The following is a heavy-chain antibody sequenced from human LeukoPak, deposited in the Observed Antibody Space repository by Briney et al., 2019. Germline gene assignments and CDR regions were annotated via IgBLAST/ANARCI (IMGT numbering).Heavy chain of an antibody. CDR3: ARDGSDTAMVTGLSWFDP. CDR2: IYTSGST. CDR1: GGSISSGSYY. D-gene: IGHD5-18*01. J-gene: IGHJ5*02. V-gene: IGHV4-61*02. Sequence: PSQTLSLTCTVSGGSISSGSYYWSWIRQPAGKGLEWIGRIYTSGSTNYNPSLKSRVTISVDTSKNQFSLKLSSVTAADTAVYYCARDGSDTAMVTGLSWFDPWGQGTLVTVSS.